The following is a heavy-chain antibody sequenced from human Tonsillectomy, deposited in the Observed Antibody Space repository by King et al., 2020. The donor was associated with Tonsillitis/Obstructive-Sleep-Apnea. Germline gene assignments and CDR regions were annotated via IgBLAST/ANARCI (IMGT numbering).Heavy chain of an antibody. CDR1: GYTFTNYG. V-gene: IGHV1-18*01. J-gene: IGHJ4*02. CDR3: AGDFMSHCYDSRCYYTFNC. CDR2: ISAHNGNT. D-gene: IGHD3-22*01. Sequence: VQLVESGAEVKKPGASVKVSCKASGYTFTNYGISWVRQAPGQGLEWMAWISAHNGNTNYAQKLQGRVTMTTDTSTSTAYMELRSLRPDDTAVYYCAGDFMSHCYDSRCYYTFNCWGQGTLVTVSA.